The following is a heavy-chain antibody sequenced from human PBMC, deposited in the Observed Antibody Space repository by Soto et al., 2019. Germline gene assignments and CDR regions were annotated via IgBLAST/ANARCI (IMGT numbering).Heavy chain of an antibody. Sequence: QVQLVQSGAEVKKPGSSVKVSCKASGGTFSSYAISWVRQAPGQGLELMGGIIPIVGTANYAQKFQGRVTITADESTSTGYMELSSLRSEDTAVYYCASGDGYNFRQIYGMDVWGQGTTVTVSS. CDR3: ASGDGYNFRQIYGMDV. CDR1: GGTFSSYA. V-gene: IGHV1-69*12. CDR2: IIPIVGTA. J-gene: IGHJ6*02. D-gene: IGHD5-12*01.